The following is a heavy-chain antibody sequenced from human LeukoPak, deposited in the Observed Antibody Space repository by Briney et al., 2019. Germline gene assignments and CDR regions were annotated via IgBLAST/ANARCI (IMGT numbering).Heavy chain of an antibody. J-gene: IGHJ6*03. CDR1: GFTFSSYG. Sequence: PGGSLRLSCAASGFTFSSYGMHWVRQAPGKGLQWVSAFSGSGGSTYYADSVKGRFTISRDNSKNTLYLQMNSLRAEDTAVYYCAKAPYCSSTSCYDYYMDVWGKGTTVTISS. CDR3: AKAPYCSSTSCYDYYMDV. CDR2: FSGSGGST. D-gene: IGHD2-2*01. V-gene: IGHV3-23*01.